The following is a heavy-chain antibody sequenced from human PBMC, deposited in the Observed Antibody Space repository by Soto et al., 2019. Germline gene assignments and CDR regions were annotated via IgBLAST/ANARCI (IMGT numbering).Heavy chain of an antibody. Sequence: PSETLSLTCTVSGGSISSYYWSWIRQPPGKGLEWIGYIYYSGSTNYNPSLKSRVTISVDTSKNQFSLKLSSVTAADTAVYYCARNRRIKPAEFAYGGQGTLVTV. CDR3: ARNRRIKPAEFAY. CDR2: IYYSGST. V-gene: IGHV4-59*01. D-gene: IGHD6-19*01. CDR1: GGSISSYY. J-gene: IGHJ4*02.